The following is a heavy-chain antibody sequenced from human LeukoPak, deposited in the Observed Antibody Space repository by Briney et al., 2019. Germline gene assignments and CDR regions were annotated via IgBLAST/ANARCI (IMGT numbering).Heavy chain of an antibody. CDR1: GFTFSSYG. Sequence: GGSLRLSCAASGFTFSSYGIHWVRQAPGKGLEWVSYISSSGTTTHYADSVKGRFSISRDNAKNSLFLQMNSLRAEDTAVYYCASPRGVMTAGPFFDNWGQGTLVTVSS. CDR3: ASPRGVMTAGPFFDN. D-gene: IGHD2-21*02. J-gene: IGHJ4*01. V-gene: IGHV3-48*04. CDR2: ISSSGTTT.